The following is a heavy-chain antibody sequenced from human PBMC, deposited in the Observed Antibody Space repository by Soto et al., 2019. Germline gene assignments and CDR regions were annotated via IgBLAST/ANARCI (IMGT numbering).Heavy chain of an antibody. CDR2: ISYDGSNK. J-gene: IGHJ4*02. V-gene: IGHV3-30-3*01. CDR1: GFTFSSYA. CDR3: ARPIIAVAAPFDY. Sequence: GGSLRLSCAASGFTFSSYAMHWVRQAPGKGLEWVAVISYDGSNKYYADSVKGRFTISRDNSKNTLYLQMNSLRAEDTAVYYCARPIIAVAAPFDYWGQGTLVTVSS. D-gene: IGHD6-19*01.